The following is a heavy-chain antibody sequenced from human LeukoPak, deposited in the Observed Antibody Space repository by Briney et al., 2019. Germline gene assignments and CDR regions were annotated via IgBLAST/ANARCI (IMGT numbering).Heavy chain of an antibody. J-gene: IGHJ4*02. D-gene: IGHD5-24*01. V-gene: IGHV3-33*01. Sequence: AGGPLRLSCAASGFTFSSYGMHWVRQAPGKGLEWVAVIWYDGSNKYYADSVKGRFTISRDNSKNTLYLQMNSLRAEDTAVYYCASSRGRDGYNCDYWGQGTLVTVSS. CDR2: IWYDGSNK. CDR3: ASSRGRDGYNCDY. CDR1: GFTFSSYG.